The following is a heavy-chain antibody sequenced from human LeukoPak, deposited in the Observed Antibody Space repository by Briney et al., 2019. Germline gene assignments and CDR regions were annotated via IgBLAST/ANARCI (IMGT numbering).Heavy chain of an antibody. CDR3: ARGAPATTVTTSEGFAY. V-gene: IGHV1-69*04. J-gene: IGHJ4*02. Sequence: ASGKVSCKAAAATFSSYATSWVRHAHGQGLEWMGRTLPILGIANYAQKCHSGDTITADKCTSTAYIELSSLRSQDTAVYYCARGAPATTVTTSEGFAYWGQGTLVTVSS. CDR2: TLPILGIA. CDR1: AATFSSYA. D-gene: IGHD4-17*01.